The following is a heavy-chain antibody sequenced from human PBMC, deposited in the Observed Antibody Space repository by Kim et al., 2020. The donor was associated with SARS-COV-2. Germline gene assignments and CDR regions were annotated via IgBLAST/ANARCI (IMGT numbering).Heavy chain of an antibody. D-gene: IGHD2-21*01. V-gene: IGHV3-74*01. CDR3: ATFEVG. Sequence: GGSLRLSCAASGITFSSSWMDWVRQVPGKGLVWVSSISLDGYTTHYADSFEGRCTISRDNAKNTVYLQLDSLRAEDSAVFYCATFEVGWGRGILVTVSS. CDR1: GITFSSSW. CDR2: ISLDGYTT. J-gene: IGHJ4*02.